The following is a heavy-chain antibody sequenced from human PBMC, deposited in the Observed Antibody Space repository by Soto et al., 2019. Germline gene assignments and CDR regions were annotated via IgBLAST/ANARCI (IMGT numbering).Heavy chain of an antibody. CDR3: ARESGGATATLDYYYFYMDV. V-gene: IGHV1-2*06. Sequence: ASVKVSCKASGYTFSDYYLHWVRQAPGQGPEWMGRINPNSGDTKFAQKFQDRVTMTRDTSVRTAFMELNWLKSDDTAVYYCARESGGATATLDYYYFYMDVWGKGTTVTVSS. CDR1: GYTFSDYY. D-gene: IGHD5-12*01. J-gene: IGHJ6*03. CDR2: INPNSGDT.